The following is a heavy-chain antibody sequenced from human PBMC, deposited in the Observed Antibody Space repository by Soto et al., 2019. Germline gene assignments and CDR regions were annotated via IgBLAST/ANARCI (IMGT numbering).Heavy chain of an antibody. CDR3: AKGESSGSARDFAP. D-gene: IGHD3-22*01. J-gene: IGHJ5*02. V-gene: IGHV3-23*01. CDR1: GFTFNNYA. CDR2: ITSSGAA. Sequence: GGSLRLSCGASGFTFNNYAIAWVRQAPGKGLEWVSGITSSGAAYYADSVKGRFTISRDNSKNTLYLQMNSLRAEDTAVYYCAKGESSGSARDFAPWGQGTLVTVSS.